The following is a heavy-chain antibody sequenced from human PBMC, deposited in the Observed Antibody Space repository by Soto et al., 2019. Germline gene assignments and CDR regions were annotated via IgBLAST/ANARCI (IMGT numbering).Heavy chain of an antibody. V-gene: IGHV3-74*01. CDR2: ISADGSDT. Sequence: GGSLRLSCSASGFTLSNDLVHWVRQSPGKGLVWVSRISADGSDTAYADSVKGRFSISRDNAKNSLYLQMNSLRAEDTAVYYCARDMGYCSGGRCYRLAFEYWGQGALVTVSS. D-gene: IGHD2-15*01. CDR3: ARDMGYCSGGRCYRLAFEY. CDR1: GFTLSNDL. J-gene: IGHJ4*02.